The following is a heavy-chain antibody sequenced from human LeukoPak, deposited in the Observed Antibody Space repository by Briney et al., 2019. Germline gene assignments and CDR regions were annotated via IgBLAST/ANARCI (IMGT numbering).Heavy chain of an antibody. V-gene: IGHV3-48*01. CDR1: GFTFSSYS. D-gene: IGHD2-15*01. CDR3: AKDSGGVEFDY. CDR2: ISSSSSTI. Sequence: PGGSLRLSCAASGFTFSSYSMNWVRQAPGKGLEWVSYISSSSSTIYYADSVKGRFTISRDNSKNTLYLQMNSLRAEDTAVYYCAKDSGGVEFDYWGQGTLVTVSS. J-gene: IGHJ4*02.